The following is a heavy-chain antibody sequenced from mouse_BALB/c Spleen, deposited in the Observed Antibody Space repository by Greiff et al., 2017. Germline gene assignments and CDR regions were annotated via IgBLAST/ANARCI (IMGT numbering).Heavy chain of an antibody. CDR1: GYTFTSYY. V-gene: IGHV1S56*01. CDR2: IYPGNVNT. D-gene: IGHD2-1*01. CDR3: AGNYVRGSDAMDY. J-gene: IGHJ4*01. Sequence: QVQLQQSGPELVKPGASVRISCKASGYTFTSYYIHWVKQRPGQGLEWIGWIYPGNVNTKYNEKFKGKATLTADKSSSTAYMQLSSLTSEDSAVYFCAGNYVRGSDAMDYWGQGTSVTVSS.